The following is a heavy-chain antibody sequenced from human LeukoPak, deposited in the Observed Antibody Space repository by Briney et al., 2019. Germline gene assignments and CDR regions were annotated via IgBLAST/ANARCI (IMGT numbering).Heavy chain of an antibody. CDR2: INHSGST. CDR1: GGSFSGYY. J-gene: IGHJ4*02. V-gene: IGHV4-34*01. D-gene: IGHD2-8*01. Sequence: PSETLSLTCAVYGGSFSGYYWSWIRQSPGKGLEWIGEINHSGSTNYNPSLKSRVTISVDTSKNQFSLKLSSVTAADTAVYYCAGGYCTNGVCYFLDYWGQGTLVTVSS. CDR3: AGGYCTNGVCYFLDY.